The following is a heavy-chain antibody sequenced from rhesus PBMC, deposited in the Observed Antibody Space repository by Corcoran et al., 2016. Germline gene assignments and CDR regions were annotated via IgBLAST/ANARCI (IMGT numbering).Heavy chain of an antibody. V-gene: IGHV4S14*01. CDR1: GYSISSGYY. CDR3: ARGMQGGGGYADVSLDV. CDR2: IYGSGGRN. D-gene: IGHD6-31*01. J-gene: IGHJ5-2*02. Sequence: QVQLQESGPGLVKPSETLSLTCAVSGYSISSGYYWNWIRQPPGKGLEWIGSIYGSGGRNYLNPSLKSRVNRSVDTSKNQFSLKLSAVTAADTAVYYCARGMQGGGGYADVSLDVWGRGVLVTVSS.